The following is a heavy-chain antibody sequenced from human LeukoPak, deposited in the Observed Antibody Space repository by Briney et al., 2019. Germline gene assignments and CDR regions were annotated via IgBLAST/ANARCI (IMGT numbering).Heavy chain of an antibody. CDR2: INHSRST. CDR3: ARGPGYYDSSGPYYFDY. Sequence: SETLSLTCAVYGGSFSGYYWRWIRQPPGKGQEWIGEINHSRSTNYNPSLKSRVPISVDTSKTQFSLKLSSVTAADTAVYYCARGPGYYDSSGPYYFDYWGQGTLVTVSS. J-gene: IGHJ4*02. CDR1: GGSFSGYY. V-gene: IGHV4-34*01. D-gene: IGHD3-22*01.